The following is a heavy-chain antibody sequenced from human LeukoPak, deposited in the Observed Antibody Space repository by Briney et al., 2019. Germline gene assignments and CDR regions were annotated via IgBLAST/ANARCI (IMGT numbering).Heavy chain of an antibody. Sequence: SETLSLTCTVSGGSISSSSYYWGWIRQPPGKGLEWIGSFYYSGSTYYNPSLKSRVTISVDTSKNEFSLKLSSVTAADTAVYYCARDAGRGNYYYGSGNWFDPWGQGTLVTVSS. V-gene: IGHV4-39*07. CDR3: ARDAGRGNYYYGSGNWFDP. J-gene: IGHJ5*02. D-gene: IGHD3-10*01. CDR1: GGSISSSSYY. CDR2: FYYSGST.